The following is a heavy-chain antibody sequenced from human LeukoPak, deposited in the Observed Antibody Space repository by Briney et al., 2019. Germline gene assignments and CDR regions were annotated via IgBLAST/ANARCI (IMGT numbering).Heavy chain of an antibody. V-gene: IGHV1-2*02. J-gene: IGHJ4*02. D-gene: IGHD4-17*01. Sequence: GASVKVSCKASGYTFTGYYMHWVRQAPGQGLEWMGWINPNSGGTNYAQKFQGRVTMTRDTSISTAYMELSRLRSDDTAVYYCARDLFVDYGDYVAFDYWGQGTLVTVSS. CDR3: ARDLFVDYGDYVAFDY. CDR2: INPNSGGT. CDR1: GYTFTGYY.